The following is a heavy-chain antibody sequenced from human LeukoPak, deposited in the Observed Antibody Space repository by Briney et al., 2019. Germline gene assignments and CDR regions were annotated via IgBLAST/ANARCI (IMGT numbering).Heavy chain of an antibody. CDR1: GGSFSGYY. D-gene: IGHD6-19*01. CDR3: AGISSGWYLY. CDR2: INHSGST. V-gene: IGHV4-34*01. J-gene: IGHJ4*02. Sequence: SETLSLTCAVYGGSFSGYYWSWIRQPPGKGLEWIGEINHSGSTNYNPSLKSRVTISVGTSKNQFFLKLSSVTAADTAVYYCAGISSGWYLYWGQGTLVTVSS.